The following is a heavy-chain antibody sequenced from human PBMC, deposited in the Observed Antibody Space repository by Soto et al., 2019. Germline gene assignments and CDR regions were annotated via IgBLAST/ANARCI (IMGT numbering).Heavy chain of an antibody. CDR2: FDPEDGET. CDR1: GYTLTELS. D-gene: IGHD6-6*01. V-gene: IGHV1-24*01. CDR3: ATAVLYSSSSNWFDP. Sequence: ASVKVSCKVSGYTLTELSMHWVRQAPGKGLEWMGGFDPEDGETIYAQKFQGRVTMTEDTSTDTAYMELSSLRSEDTAVYYCATAVLYSSSSNWFDPWGQGTLVTVPQ. J-gene: IGHJ5*02.